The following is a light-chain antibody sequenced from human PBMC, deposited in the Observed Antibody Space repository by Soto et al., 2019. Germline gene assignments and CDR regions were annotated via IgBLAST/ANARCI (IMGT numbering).Light chain of an antibody. J-gene: IGLJ1*01. V-gene: IGLV2-14*01. CDR2: DVS. CDR1: SSDVGGYNY. CDR3: SSYTSSSGV. Sequence: QSVLTQPASVSGSPGQSITISCTGTSSDVGGYNYVSWYQQHPGKAPKLMIYDVSNRSSGVSDRFSGSKSGNTASLTISGLQAEEEADYYCSSYTSSSGVFGTGTKLTVL.